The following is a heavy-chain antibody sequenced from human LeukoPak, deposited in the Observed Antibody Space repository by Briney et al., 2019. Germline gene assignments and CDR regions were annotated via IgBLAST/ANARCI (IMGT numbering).Heavy chain of an antibody. J-gene: IGHJ4*02. V-gene: IGHV6-1*01. CDR2: TYYRSKWYN. Sequence: SQTLSLTCAISGDSVSSNSAAWNWIRQSPSRGLEWLGRTYYRSKWYNDYAVSVKSRITINPGTSKNQFSLQLNSVTPEDTAVYYCARDQGATIWTHFDYWGQGTLVTVSS. CDR3: ARDQGATIWTHFDY. D-gene: IGHD5-12*01. CDR1: GDSVSSNSAA.